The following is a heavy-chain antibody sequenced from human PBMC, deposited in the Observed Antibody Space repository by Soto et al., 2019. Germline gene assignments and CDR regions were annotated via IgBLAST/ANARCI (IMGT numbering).Heavy chain of an antibody. Sequence: PSETLSLTCTVSGGSISSYYWSWIRQPAGKGLEWIGRIYTSGSTNYNPSLKSRVTMSVDTSKNQFSLKLSSVTAADTAVYYCARGITIFGVVKKYYFDYWGQGTLVTVSS. CDR1: GGSISSYY. V-gene: IGHV4-4*07. J-gene: IGHJ4*02. CDR3: ARGITIFGVVKKYYFDY. D-gene: IGHD3-3*01. CDR2: IYTSGST.